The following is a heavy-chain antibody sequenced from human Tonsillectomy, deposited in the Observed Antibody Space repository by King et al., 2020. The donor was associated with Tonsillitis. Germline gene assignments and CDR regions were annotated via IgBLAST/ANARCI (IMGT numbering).Heavy chain of an antibody. CDR2: IRSKAYGGTT. V-gene: IGHV3-49*04. Sequence: ESQLVQSGGGLVQPGRSLRLSCTASGFTFGDYAMSWVRQAPGKGLEWVGCIRSKAYGGTTEYAASVKGRFTISRDDSNSIAYLQMNSLKTEDTAVYYCTRVPRWSTLYAFDIWGQGTMVTVSS. J-gene: IGHJ3*02. D-gene: IGHD3-3*01. CDR1: GFTFGDYA. CDR3: TRVPRWSTLYAFDI.